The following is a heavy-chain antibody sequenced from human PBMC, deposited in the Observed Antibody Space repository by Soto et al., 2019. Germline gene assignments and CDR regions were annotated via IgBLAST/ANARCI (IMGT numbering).Heavy chain of an antibody. V-gene: IGHV4-34*01. J-gene: IGHJ4*02. D-gene: IGHD5-18*01. Sequence: QVQLQQWGAGLLKPSETLSLTCAVYGGSFSGYYWSWIRQPPGKGLEWIGEINHSGSTNYNPSLKSRVTIAVDTSKNQFSLKLSSVTAADTGVYYCARGRPGYSYGYHYFDYWGQGTLVTVSS. CDR1: GGSFSGYY. CDR2: INHSGST. CDR3: ARGRPGYSYGYHYFDY.